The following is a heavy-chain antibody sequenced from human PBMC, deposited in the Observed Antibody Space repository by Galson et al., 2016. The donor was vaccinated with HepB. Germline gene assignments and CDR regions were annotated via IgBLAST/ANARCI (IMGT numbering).Heavy chain of an antibody. CDR2: IDTSGTT. J-gene: IGHJ4*02. Sequence: TLSLTCSVSGGSIISKNYYWSWIRQPAGKGLEWIGLIDTSGTTNYNPSLRSRVLISLGASENRFSLRLNSVTASDTAVYYCARVVPALLEFYFGYWGQGALLTVSS. D-gene: IGHD2-21*02. V-gene: IGHV4-61*02. CDR3: ARVVPALLEFYFGY. CDR1: GGSIISKNYY.